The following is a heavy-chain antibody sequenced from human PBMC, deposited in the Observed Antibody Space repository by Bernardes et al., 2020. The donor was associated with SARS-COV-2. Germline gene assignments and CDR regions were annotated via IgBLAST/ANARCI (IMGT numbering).Heavy chain of an antibody. CDR2: IWYDGSNK. J-gene: IGHJ4*02. CDR3: AKDSRPDSAWNFVY. Sequence: GGSLRLSCAASGFTFSSYGMHWVRQAPGKGLEWVAVIWYDGSNKYYADSVKGRFTISRDNSNNILYLQMDTLRAEDTARYFCAKDSRPDSAWNFVYWGRGTQVTVSS. V-gene: IGHV3-33*06. D-gene: IGHD3-22*01. CDR1: GFTFSSYG.